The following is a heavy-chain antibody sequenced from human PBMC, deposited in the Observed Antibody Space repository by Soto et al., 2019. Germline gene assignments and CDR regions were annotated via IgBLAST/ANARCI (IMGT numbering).Heavy chain of an antibody. V-gene: IGHV4-34*01. CDR3: AIGYSSSPRGNWFDP. CDR1: GGSFSGYY. J-gene: IGHJ5*02. CDR2: INHSGST. D-gene: IGHD6-6*01. Sequence: QVQLQQWGAGLLKPSETLSLTCAVYGGSFSGYYWSWIRQPPGKGLEWIGEINHSGSTNYNPSLKSRVTISVDTSKNQFSLKLSSVTAADTAVYYCAIGYSSSPRGNWFDPWGQGTLVTVSS.